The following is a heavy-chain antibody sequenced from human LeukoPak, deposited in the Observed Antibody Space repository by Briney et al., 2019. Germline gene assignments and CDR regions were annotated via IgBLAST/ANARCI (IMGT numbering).Heavy chain of an antibody. CDR3: AKDRYCSGGSCYRGLRY. D-gene: IGHD2-15*01. CDR1: GFTFSSYA. V-gene: IGHV3-23*01. CDR2: ISGSGGST. J-gene: IGHJ4*02. Sequence: GGSLRLSCAASGFTFSSYAMSWVRQAPGKGLEWVSAISGSGGSTYYADSVKGRFTISRDNSKNTLYLQMNSLRAEDTAVYYCAKDRYCSGGSCYRGLRYWGQGTLVTVSS.